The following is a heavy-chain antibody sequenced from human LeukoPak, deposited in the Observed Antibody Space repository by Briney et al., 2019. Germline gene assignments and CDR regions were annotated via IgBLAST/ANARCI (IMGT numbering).Heavy chain of an antibody. V-gene: IGHV3-30-3*01. D-gene: IGHD3-22*01. CDR3: ARVYDYYDSSGIDY. CDR1: GFTFSSYA. CDR2: ISYDGSNK. J-gene: IGHJ4*02. Sequence: GGSLRLSCAASGFTFSSYAMHWVRQAPGKGVEWVAVISYDGSNKYYADSVKGRFPISRDNSKTKLYLQMHSLRGEDTAVYYCARVYDYYDSSGIDYWGQGTLVTVSS.